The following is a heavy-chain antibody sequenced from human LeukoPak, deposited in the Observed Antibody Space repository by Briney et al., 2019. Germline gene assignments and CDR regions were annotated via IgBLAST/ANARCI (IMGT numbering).Heavy chain of an antibody. CDR2: INHSGST. D-gene: IGHD6-19*01. CDR1: GGSFSGYY. V-gene: IGHV4-34*01. CDR3: ARVSGWYRPAYYFDY. Sequence: KASETLSLTCAVYGGSFSGYYWSWIRQPPGKGLEWIGEINHSGSTNYNPSLKSRVTISVDTSKNHFSLKLSSVTAADTAVYYCARVSGWYRPAYYFDYWGQGTLVTVSS. J-gene: IGHJ4*02.